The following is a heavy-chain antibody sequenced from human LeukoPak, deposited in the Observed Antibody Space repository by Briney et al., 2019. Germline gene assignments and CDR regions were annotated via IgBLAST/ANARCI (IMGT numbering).Heavy chain of an antibody. J-gene: IGHJ6*02. Sequence: GGSLRLSCAASGFTFSSYGMHWVRQAPGKGLEWVAVISYDGSNKYYADSVKGRFTISRDNSKNTLYLQMNSLRAEDTAVYYCAKDRSGYDFWSGYYYYYYGMDVWGQGTTVTVSS. CDR3: AKDRSGYDFWSGYYYYYYGMDV. CDR1: GFTFSSYG. V-gene: IGHV3-30*18. CDR2: ISYDGSNK. D-gene: IGHD3-3*01.